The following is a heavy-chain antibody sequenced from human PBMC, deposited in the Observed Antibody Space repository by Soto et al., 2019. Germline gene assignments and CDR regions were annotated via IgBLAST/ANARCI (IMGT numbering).Heavy chain of an antibody. V-gene: IGHV4-34*01. Sequence: QVQLQQWGAGLLKPSETLSLTCAVYGGSFSGYYWSWIRQPPGKGLEWIGEINHSGSTNYYPSLKSRVTISVDTSKNQFSLKLSSVTAADTAVYYCARDKISARGVLFDYWGQGTLVTVSS. CDR1: GGSFSGYY. D-gene: IGHD3-10*01. J-gene: IGHJ4*02. CDR2: INHSGST. CDR3: ARDKISARGVLFDY.